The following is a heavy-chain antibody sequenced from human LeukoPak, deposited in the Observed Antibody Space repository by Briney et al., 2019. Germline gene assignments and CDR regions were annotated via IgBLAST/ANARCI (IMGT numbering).Heavy chain of an antibody. J-gene: IGHJ4*02. D-gene: IGHD3-22*01. CDR1: GFTFSSYA. CDR3: ARYYYDSSGYYYDY. CDR2: ISSNGGST. V-gene: IGHV3-64*01. Sequence: GGSLRLSCAASGFTFSSYAMHWVRQAPGKGLEYVSAISSNGGSTYYANSVKGRFTISRDNSKNTLYLQMGSLRAEDMAVYYCARYYYDSSGYYYDYWGQGTLVTVSS.